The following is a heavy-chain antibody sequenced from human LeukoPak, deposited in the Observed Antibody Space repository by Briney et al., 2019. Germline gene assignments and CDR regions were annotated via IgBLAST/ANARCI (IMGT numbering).Heavy chain of an antibody. Sequence: GGSLRLSCAASGFTFSSYGMHWVRQAPGKGLEWVAFIRYDGSNKYYADSVKGRFTISRDNSKNTLYLQMNSLRAEDTAVYYCAKDISLEAVPAALNSPDSWGQGTLVTVSS. J-gene: IGHJ4*02. CDR2: IRYDGSNK. V-gene: IGHV3-30*02. D-gene: IGHD2-2*01. CDR1: GFTFSSYG. CDR3: AKDISLEAVPAALNSPDS.